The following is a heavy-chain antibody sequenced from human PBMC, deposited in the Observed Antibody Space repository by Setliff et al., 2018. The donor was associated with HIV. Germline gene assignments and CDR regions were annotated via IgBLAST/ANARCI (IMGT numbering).Heavy chain of an antibody. CDR3: ARVTLHDYVWGSYRPPEGAFDI. V-gene: IGHV4-39*07. J-gene: IGHJ3*02. Sequence: PSETLSLTCTVSGGSIGSNTYYWGWIRQPPGKGLEWIGNIYYSGSTYYNPSLKSRVTISVDTSKNQFSLKLSSVTAADTAVYYCARVTLHDYVWGSYRPPEGAFDIWGQGTMVTVSS. D-gene: IGHD3-16*02. CDR2: IYYSGST. CDR1: GGSIGSNTYY.